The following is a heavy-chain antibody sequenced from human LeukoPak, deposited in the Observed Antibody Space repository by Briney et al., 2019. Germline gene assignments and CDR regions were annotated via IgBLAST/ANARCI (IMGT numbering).Heavy chain of an antibody. D-gene: IGHD2-21*02. J-gene: IGHJ6*03. Sequence: GGSLRLSCAASGFTFSSYEMNWVRQAPGKGLEWVSYITDSGSTIYYADSVKGRFTISRDNAKNSLFLQMNSLRAEDTAVYYCARGEVVTASLPDYFYYYMDVWGKGTTVTISS. CDR1: GFTFSSYE. CDR3: ARGEVVTASLPDYFYYYMDV. V-gene: IGHV3-48*03. CDR2: ITDSGSTI.